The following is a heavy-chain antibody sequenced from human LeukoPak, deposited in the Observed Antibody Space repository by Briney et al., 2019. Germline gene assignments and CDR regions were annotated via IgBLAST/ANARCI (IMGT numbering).Heavy chain of an antibody. J-gene: IGHJ6*03. Sequence: GASVKVSCKASGGTFSSYAISWVRQAPGQGLEWMGGIIPIFGTANYAQKFQGRVTMTRDTSISTAYMELSSLRSDDTAVYYCATQTTYHQHLVLGSLLGGYYYYMDVWGKGTTVTVSS. CDR3: ATQTTYHQHLVLGSLLGGYYYYMDV. V-gene: IGHV1-69*05. CDR2: IIPIFGTA. D-gene: IGHD6-13*01. CDR1: GGTFSSYA.